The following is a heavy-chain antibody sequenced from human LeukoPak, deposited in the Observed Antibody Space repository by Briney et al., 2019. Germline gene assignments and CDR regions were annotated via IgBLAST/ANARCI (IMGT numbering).Heavy chain of an antibody. D-gene: IGHD6-13*01. CDR3: ARWDSSSWYPYFDY. J-gene: IGHJ4*02. Sequence: ASVKLSCKASGYTFTSYGISWVRQAPGQGLEWMGWISAYNGNTNYAQKLQGRVTMTTDTSTSTAYMELRSLRSDDTAVYYCARWDSSSWYPYFDYWGQGTLFTVSS. CDR1: GYTFTSYG. V-gene: IGHV1-18*01. CDR2: ISAYNGNT.